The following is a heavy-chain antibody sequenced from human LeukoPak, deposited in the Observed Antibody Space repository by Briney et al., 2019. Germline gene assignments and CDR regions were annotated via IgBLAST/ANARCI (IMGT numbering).Heavy chain of an antibody. D-gene: IGHD3-10*01. V-gene: IGHV3-33*04. CDR2: IWEEGSNK. CDR1: GFNFNNYD. J-gene: IGHJ2*01. Sequence: GGSLRLSCAASGFNFNNYDMDWVRQAPGKGLEWVAVIWEEGSNKYYAESVKGRFTISRDNSKKMLYLQMNSLRVEDTAVYYCARERGGQDWDFDLWGRGTLVTVSS. CDR3: ARERGGQDWDFDL.